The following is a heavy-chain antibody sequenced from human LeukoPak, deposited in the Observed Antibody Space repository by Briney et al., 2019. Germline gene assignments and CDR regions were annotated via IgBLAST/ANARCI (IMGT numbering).Heavy chain of an antibody. V-gene: IGHV3-30-3*01. J-gene: IGHJ6*02. CDR2: ISYDGSNK. Sequence: HPGGSLRLSCAASGFTFSSYAMHWVRQAPGKGLEWVAVISYDGSNKYYADSVKGRFTISRDNSKNTLYLQMNSLRAEDTAVYSCARASSSSTSGYYYGMDVWGQGTTVTVSS. CDR3: ARASSSSTSGYYYGMDV. D-gene: IGHD2-2*01. CDR1: GFTFSSYA.